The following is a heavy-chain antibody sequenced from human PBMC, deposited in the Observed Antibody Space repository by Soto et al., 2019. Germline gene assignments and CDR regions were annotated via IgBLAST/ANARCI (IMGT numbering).Heavy chain of an antibody. CDR3: ESVRESQLALTAFDI. CDR1: GYSFTNYW. D-gene: IGHD2-2*01. V-gene: IGHV5-51*01. CDR2: IYPGDSDT. J-gene: IGHJ3*02. Sequence: PGDSLKISCKGSGYSFTNYWIGWVRQMPGKGLEWMGIIYPGDSDTRYSPSFQGQVTISADKSISTAYLQWSSLKASDTAMYYRESVRESQLALTAFDIWGQGTMVTVSS.